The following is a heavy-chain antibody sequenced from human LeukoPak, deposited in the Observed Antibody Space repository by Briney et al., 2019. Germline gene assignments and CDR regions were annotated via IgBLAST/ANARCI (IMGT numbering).Heavy chain of an antibody. V-gene: IGHV4-39*07. J-gene: IGHJ5*02. Sequence: PSETLSLTCTVSGDSFGSSTYYWGWIRQPPGKGLEWIGEINHSGSTNYNPSLKSRVTISVDTSKNQFSLKLSSVTAADTAVYYCARVSYVRGPRSRNWFDPWGQGTLVTVSS. D-gene: IGHD1-26*01. CDR1: GDSFGSSTYY. CDR2: INHSGST. CDR3: ARVSYVRGPRSRNWFDP.